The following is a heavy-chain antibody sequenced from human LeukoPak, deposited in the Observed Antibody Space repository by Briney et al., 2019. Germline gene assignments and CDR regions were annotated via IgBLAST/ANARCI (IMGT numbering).Heavy chain of an antibody. CDR3: ASSRVLRYFDWSPRDYYYYGMDV. CDR1: GGSISSYY. CDR2: IYYSGST. J-gene: IGHJ6*02. Sequence: PSETLSLTCTVSGGSISSYYWSWIRQPPGKGLEWIGYIYYSGSTNYNPSLKSRVTISVDTSKNQFSLKLSSVTAADTAVYYCASSRVLRYFDWSPRDYYYYGMDVWGQGTTVTVSS. D-gene: IGHD3-9*01. V-gene: IGHV4-59*08.